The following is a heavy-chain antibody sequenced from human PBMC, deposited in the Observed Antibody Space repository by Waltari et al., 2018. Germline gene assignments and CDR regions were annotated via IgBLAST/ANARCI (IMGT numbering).Heavy chain of an antibody. CDR2: FDPEDDEK. D-gene: IGHD1-1*01. Sequence: QVQLVQSGAEVQKPGSSVKVSCKVSGYTLTELSMHWVRQAPGKGLEWMGGFDPEDDEKIYEQKFQGRGNKTEDTATDTAYMELSSLRSEDTAVYYCARVEGSRWYFDLWGRGTLVTVSS. J-gene: IGHJ2*01. CDR1: GYTLTELS. CDR3: ARVEGSRWYFDL. V-gene: IGHV1-24*01.